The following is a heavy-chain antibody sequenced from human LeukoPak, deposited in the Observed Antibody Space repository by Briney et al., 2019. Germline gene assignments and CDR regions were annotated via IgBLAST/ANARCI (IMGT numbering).Heavy chain of an antibody. D-gene: IGHD2-15*01. CDR1: GYSFATYW. J-gene: IGHJ4*02. Sequence: GESLKISCKGSGYSFATYWIGWMRQMPGNRLEWTAIILPGTSDVAYSPSLQGQVTISADESISTAYLQWSSLKASDSAIYYCATRVGGAFHWGLGTLVTVSS. CDR2: ILPGTSDV. CDR3: ATRVGGAFH. V-gene: IGHV5-51*01.